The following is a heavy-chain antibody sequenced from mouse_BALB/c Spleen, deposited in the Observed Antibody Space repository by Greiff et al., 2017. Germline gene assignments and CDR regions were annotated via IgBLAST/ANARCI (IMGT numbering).Heavy chain of an antibody. CDR3: GSYDYDERTWLAY. D-gene: IGHD2-4*01. Sequence: VQLPQSGPALVTPGASVKLSCKASGSSFTGYFMNWVKQSHGQSLEWIGRINPYHGDTFYNQKFKGKATLTVDKSSSTAHMELLSLTSEDSAVYYCGSYDYDERTWLAYGGQGTLGTVSA. V-gene: IGHV1-37*01. J-gene: IGHJ3*01. CDR2: INPYHGDT. CDR1: GSSFTGYF.